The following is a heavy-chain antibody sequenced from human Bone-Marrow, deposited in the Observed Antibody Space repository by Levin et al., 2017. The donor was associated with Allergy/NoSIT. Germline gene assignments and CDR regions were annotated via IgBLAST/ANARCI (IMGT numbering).Heavy chain of an antibody. D-gene: IGHD6-6*01. CDR2: IYWDDDK. CDR3: APIGGNFGSSGWFDP. J-gene: IGHJ5*02. V-gene: IGHV2-5*02. Sequence: SGPTLVKPTQTLTLTCTFSGFSLSTSGVGVGWFRQPPGKALEWLALIYWDDDKRFNPSLKTRLSITKDTSKNQVFLTKTNMDPVDTATYYCAPIGGNFGSSGWFDPWGQGTLVTVSS. CDR1: GFSLSTSGVG.